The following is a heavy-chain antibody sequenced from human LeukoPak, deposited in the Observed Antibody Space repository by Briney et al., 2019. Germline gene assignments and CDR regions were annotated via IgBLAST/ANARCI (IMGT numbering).Heavy chain of an antibody. Sequence: GESLKISCKGSGYSFTFYWIAWVRQMPGKGLEWMGIIYPDESDSRYSPSFQGQVTISADKSTSTAYLQWSSLQASDTAMYYCATSLTYDASGYLYHFDNWGQGTLVTVSS. CDR2: IYPDESDS. CDR1: GYSFTFYW. V-gene: IGHV5-51*01. CDR3: ATSLTYDASGYLYHFDN. J-gene: IGHJ4*02. D-gene: IGHD3-22*01.